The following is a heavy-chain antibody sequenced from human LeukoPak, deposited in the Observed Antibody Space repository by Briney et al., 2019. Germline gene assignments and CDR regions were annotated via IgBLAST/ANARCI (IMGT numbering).Heavy chain of an antibody. Sequence: SETLSLTCTVSGGSFRSSSYYWGWIRQTPGKGLEWIGCIYYSGSTYYNPSLKSRVTISVDTSKNQFSLKLSSVTAADTAVYYCARHGLLWFGESCYFDYWGQGTLVTVSS. CDR3: ARHGLLWFGESCYFDY. J-gene: IGHJ4*02. CDR2: IYYSGST. D-gene: IGHD3-10*01. V-gene: IGHV4-39*01. CDR1: GGSFRSSSYY.